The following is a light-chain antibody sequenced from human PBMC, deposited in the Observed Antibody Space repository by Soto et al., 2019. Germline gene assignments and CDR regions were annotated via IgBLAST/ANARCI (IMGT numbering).Light chain of an antibody. Sequence: EVLFVPFSSTLSLSPGERAALSWRARQSVSTFLAWYQQKPGQAPRLLIYDASNRATGIPARFSGSGSGTDFTLTISSLEPEDFAVYYCQQCANWPPKWTFGQGTKVDIK. CDR1: QSVSTF. CDR2: DAS. CDR3: QQCANWPPKWT. J-gene: IGKJ1*01. V-gene: IGKV3-11*01.